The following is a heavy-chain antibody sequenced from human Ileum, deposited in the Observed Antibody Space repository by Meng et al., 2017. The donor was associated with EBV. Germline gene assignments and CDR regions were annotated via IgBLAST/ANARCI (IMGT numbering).Heavy chain of an antibody. J-gene: IGHJ4*02. Sequence: QVQRQEWGPGLVNPWETLSLTCSVSGGSVSSGGNYWSWIRQPPGKGLEWIGYIYNSGSTNYNPSLKSRVTISVDTSKNQFSLKLSSVTAADTAVYYCARDGYSSGSDWGQGTLVTVSS. CDR1: GGSVSSGGNY. CDR3: ARDGYSSGSD. V-gene: IGHV4-61*08. CDR2: IYNSGST. D-gene: IGHD6-19*01.